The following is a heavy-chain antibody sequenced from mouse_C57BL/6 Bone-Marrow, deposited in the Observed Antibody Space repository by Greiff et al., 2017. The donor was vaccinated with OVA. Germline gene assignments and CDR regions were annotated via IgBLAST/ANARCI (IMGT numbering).Heavy chain of an antibody. CDR1: GYTFTSYW. V-gene: IGHV1-72*01. J-gene: IGHJ2*01. Sequence: VQLQQSGAELVKPGASVKLSCKASGYTFTSYWMHWVKQRPGRGLEWIGRIDPNSGGTKYNEKFKSKATLTVDKPSSTAYMQLSSLTSEDSAVYYCALGYYGSSYYFDYWGQGTTLTVSS. CDR3: ALGYYGSSYYFDY. D-gene: IGHD1-1*01. CDR2: IDPNSGGT.